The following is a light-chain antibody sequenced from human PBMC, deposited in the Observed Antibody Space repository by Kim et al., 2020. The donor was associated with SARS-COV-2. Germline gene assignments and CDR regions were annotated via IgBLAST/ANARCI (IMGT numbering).Light chain of an antibody. CDR1: QSVNSN. CDR3: QQYNNWPRIT. J-gene: IGKJ5*01. Sequence: EIVMTQSPATLSVSPGERATLSCRASQSVNSNLAWYQQKPGQAPRLLIYGASTRATGIPARFSGSESGTEFTLTISSLQSEDFAVYYCQQYNNWPRITFGQGTRLEIK. CDR2: GAS. V-gene: IGKV3-15*01.